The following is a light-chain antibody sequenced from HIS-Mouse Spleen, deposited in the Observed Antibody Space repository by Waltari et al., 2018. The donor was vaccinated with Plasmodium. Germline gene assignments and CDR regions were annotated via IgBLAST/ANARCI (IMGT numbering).Light chain of an antibody. J-gene: IGLJ2*01. Sequence: QSALTQPASVSGSPGQSITISCTGTSSDVGSYNLVSRYQQHPGKAPKLMIYEGSKRPSGVSNRFPGSKSGNTASLTISGLQAEDEADYYCCSYAGSNVVFGGGTKLTVL. CDR3: CSYAGSNVV. CDR2: EGS. CDR1: SSDVGSYNL. V-gene: IGLV2-23*01.